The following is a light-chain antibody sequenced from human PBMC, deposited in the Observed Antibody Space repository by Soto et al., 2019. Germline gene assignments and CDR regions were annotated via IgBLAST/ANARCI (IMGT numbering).Light chain of an antibody. V-gene: IGLV2-8*01. CDR1: SSDIGPYKY. CDR3: SSYAGSNNLV. J-gene: IGLJ3*02. CDR2: EVS. Sequence: QSALTQPASVSGSPGQSITISCTGTSSDIGPYKYVSWYQQHPGKAPKLMIYEVSKRPSGVPDRFSGSKSGNTASLTVSGLQAEDEADYYCSSYAGSNNLVFAGGTKLTVL.